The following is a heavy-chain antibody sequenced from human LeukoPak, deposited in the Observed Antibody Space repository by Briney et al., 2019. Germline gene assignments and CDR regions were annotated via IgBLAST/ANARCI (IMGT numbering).Heavy chain of an antibody. Sequence: SETLSLTCTVPGGSISSSSYYWGWIRQPPGKGLEWIGSIYYSGSTSCNPSLKSRVTISVDTSKNQFSLKLSSVTAADTAVYYCARLVEFSAIFGFDPWGQGTLVTVSS. J-gene: IGHJ5*02. CDR1: GGSISSSSYY. CDR3: ARLVEFSAIFGFDP. V-gene: IGHV4-39*01. D-gene: IGHD3-3*01. CDR2: IYYSGST.